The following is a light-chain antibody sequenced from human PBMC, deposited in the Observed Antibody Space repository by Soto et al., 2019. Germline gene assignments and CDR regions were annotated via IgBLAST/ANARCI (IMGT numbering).Light chain of an antibody. Sequence: DIQMTQSPSTLSASVGDRVTITCRASQSISTWLAWYQQKPGKAPKLLIYKASSLESGVPSRFSGGGSGTEITLTISSLQPDDFATYYCQQNNSYRTFGQGTKVEIK. CDR2: KAS. CDR3: QQNNSYRT. J-gene: IGKJ1*01. CDR1: QSISTW. V-gene: IGKV1-5*03.